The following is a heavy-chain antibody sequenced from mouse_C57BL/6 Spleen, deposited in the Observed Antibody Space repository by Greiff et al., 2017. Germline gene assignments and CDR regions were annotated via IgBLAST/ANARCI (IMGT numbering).Heavy chain of an antibody. J-gene: IGHJ1*03. Sequence: VQRVESGPGLVAPSQSLSITCTVSGFSLTSYAISWVRQPPGKGLEWLGVIWTGGGTNYNSALKSRLSISKDNSKSQVFLKMNSLQTDDTARYYCASPYYGSSYGYFDVWGTGTTVTVSS. V-gene: IGHV2-9-1*01. CDR1: GFSLTSYA. CDR2: IWTGGGT. D-gene: IGHD1-1*01. CDR3: ASPYYGSSYGYFDV.